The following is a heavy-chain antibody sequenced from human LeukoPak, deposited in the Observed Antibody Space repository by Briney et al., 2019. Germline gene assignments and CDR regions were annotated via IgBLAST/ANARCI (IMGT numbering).Heavy chain of an antibody. CDR2: IKQDGSEK. V-gene: IGHV3-7*03. CDR1: GFTFSSYW. D-gene: IGHD3-16*01. CDR3: ARASKFGIWDYYYGMDV. Sequence: GGSLRLSCAASGFTFSSYWMSWVRQAPGKGLEWVANIKQDGSEKYYVYSVKGRFTISRDNDKNALYLQMNSLRAEDTAVYYCARASKFGIWDYYYGMDVWGKGTTVTVSS. J-gene: IGHJ6*04.